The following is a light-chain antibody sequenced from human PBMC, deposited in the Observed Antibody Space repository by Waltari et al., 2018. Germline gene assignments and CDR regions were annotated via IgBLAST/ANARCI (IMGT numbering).Light chain of an antibody. J-gene: IGKJ3*01. V-gene: IGKV1-9*01. Sequence: MQLTKSPSSLSASVGDRVTITCRASQGISSYLACYQQNPGKAPKLLIYAASTLQSGVPSRFSGSGSGTDFTLTISSLQPEDFATYYCQQLNSYPRGLFTFGPGTKVDIK. CDR2: AAS. CDR1: QGISSY. CDR3: QQLNSYPRGLFT.